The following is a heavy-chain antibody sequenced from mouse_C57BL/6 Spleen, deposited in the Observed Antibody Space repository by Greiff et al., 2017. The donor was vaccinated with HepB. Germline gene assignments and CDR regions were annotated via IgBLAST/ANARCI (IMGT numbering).Heavy chain of an antibody. J-gene: IGHJ3*01. Sequence: EVQLVESGGGLVKPGGSLKLSCAASGFTFSSYAMSWVRQTPEKRLEWVATISDGGSYTYYPDNVKGRFTISRDNAKNNLYLQMSHLKSEDTAMYYCARERSYGNSWFAYWGQGTLVTVSA. CDR2: ISDGGSYT. CDR3: ARERSYGNSWFAY. CDR1: GFTFSSYA. D-gene: IGHD2-1*01. V-gene: IGHV5-4*01.